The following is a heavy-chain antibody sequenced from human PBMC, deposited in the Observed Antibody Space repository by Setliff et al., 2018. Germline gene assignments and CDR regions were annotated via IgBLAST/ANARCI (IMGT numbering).Heavy chain of an antibody. J-gene: IGHJ5*02. D-gene: IGHD3-22*01. CDR2: VFVDGST. Sequence: TLSLTCTVSGDSISTYHWSWIRRPAGKGLEWIGRVFVDGSTNYNPSLKSRVTMSVDTSKNQFSLKLTSVTAADTAIYYCARDTSSDWAAWFDPWSQGILVTVSS. CDR1: GDSISTYH. V-gene: IGHV4-4*07. CDR3: ARDTSSDWAAWFDP.